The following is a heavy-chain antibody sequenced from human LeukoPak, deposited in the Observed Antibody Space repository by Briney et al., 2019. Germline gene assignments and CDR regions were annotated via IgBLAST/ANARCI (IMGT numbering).Heavy chain of an antibody. Sequence: PSETLSLTCTVSGGSISSSSYYWGWVRQPPGRGLEWIGSIYYNGSTYYNPSLKSRVTISVDTSKNQFSLKLSSVTAADTAVYYCARRGSGSYYGPIDYWGQGTLVTVSS. CDR1: GGSISSSSYY. V-gene: IGHV4-39*01. CDR2: IYYNGST. J-gene: IGHJ4*02. CDR3: ARRGSGSYYGPIDY. D-gene: IGHD1-26*01.